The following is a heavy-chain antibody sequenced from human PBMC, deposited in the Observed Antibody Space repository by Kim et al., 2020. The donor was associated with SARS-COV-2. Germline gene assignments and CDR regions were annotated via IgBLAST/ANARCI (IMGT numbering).Heavy chain of an antibody. Sequence: GGSLRLSCEASGFSLSDHYMDWVRQAPGKGLEWIGRIRKKANSYTTEYDASVEGRFIISRDDSKNSLYLQMNSLQTEDTAVYYCTRVLSSGWPTAWGQGT. J-gene: IGHJ5*02. V-gene: IGHV3-72*01. CDR1: GFSLSDHY. CDR2: IRKKANSYTT. CDR3: TRVLSSGWPTA. D-gene: IGHD6-19*01.